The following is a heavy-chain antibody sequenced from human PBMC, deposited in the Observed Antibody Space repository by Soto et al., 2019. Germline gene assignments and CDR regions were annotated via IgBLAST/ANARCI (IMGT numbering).Heavy chain of an antibody. CDR1: GFTFSSYA. Sequence: GGSMRLSCAASGFTFSSYAVSWVRQAPGKGLEWVSAISGSGGSTYYADSVKGRFTISRDNSKNTLYLQMNSLRAEDTAVYYCAKRILEWLPPDYWGQGTLVTVSS. V-gene: IGHV3-23*01. CDR3: AKRILEWLPPDY. D-gene: IGHD3-3*01. J-gene: IGHJ4*02. CDR2: ISGSGGST.